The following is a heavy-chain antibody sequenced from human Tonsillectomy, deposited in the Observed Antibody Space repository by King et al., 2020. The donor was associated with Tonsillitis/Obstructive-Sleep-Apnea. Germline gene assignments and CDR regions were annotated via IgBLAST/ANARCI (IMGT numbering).Heavy chain of an antibody. CDR2: IYSGGST. V-gene: IGHV3-53*01. CDR1: GFTVSSNY. CDR3: ARDRLRGYGYFSDY. D-gene: IGHD5-18*01. J-gene: IGHJ4*02. Sequence: VQLVESGGGLIQPGGSLRLSCAASGFTVSSNYMSWVRQAPGKGLEWVSVIYSGGSTYYADSVKGRFTISRDNSKNTLYLQMNSLRAEDTAVYYCARDRLRGYGYFSDYWGQGTLVTVSS.